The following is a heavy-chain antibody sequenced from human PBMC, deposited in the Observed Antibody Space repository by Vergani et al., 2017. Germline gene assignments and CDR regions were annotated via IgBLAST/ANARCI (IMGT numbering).Heavy chain of an antibody. CDR1: GDSISSNNC. CDR3: ATIGYRRWGYYFDY. CDR2: ICQTEDT. Sequence: QVQLQESGPGLEKPPGTLSLTCAVSGDSISSNNCWTWVRQRPGKGLEWIGEICQTEDTKYSPSLKSRVTVSVDESRNLFSLRLNSVTAADTAVYYCATIGYRRWGYYFDYWGQGILVTVSS. J-gene: IGHJ4*02. D-gene: IGHD2-2*02. V-gene: IGHV4-4*03.